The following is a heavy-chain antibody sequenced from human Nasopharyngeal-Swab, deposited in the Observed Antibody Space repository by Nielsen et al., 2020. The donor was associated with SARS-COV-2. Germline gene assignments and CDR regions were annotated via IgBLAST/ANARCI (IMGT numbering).Heavy chain of an antibody. V-gene: IGHV4-39*01. CDR3: SRHGLSGITLFGVVIPNTWFDP. J-gene: IGHJ5*02. Sequence: SGTLCLTCAVSGGSIGSSRYYWVWIRQPPGKGLEWGGSSYYSGTTYNNPALRSLGTISEDTSKTQFSLKLSLGTAADTAVYYCSRHGLSGITLFGVVIPNTWFDPWGQGTLVTVSS. CDR2: SYYSGTT. D-gene: IGHD3-3*01. CDR1: GGSIGSSRYY.